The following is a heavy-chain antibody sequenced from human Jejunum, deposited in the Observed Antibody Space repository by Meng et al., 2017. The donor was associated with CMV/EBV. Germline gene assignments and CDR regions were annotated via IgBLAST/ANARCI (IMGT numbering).Heavy chain of an antibody. J-gene: IGHJ5*02. CDR3: ARGPGVAAAVPTRWFGP. D-gene: IGHD6-13*01. CDR1: YNLAGYY. CDR2: IKPNSGDT. Sequence: YNLAGYYMHWVRQAPGQGLEWMGWIKPNSGDTNYAQSFRGRVTMTRDTSISTAYMQLTGLRFDDTAVYYCARGPGVAAAVPTRWFGPWGQGALVTVSS. V-gene: IGHV1-2*02.